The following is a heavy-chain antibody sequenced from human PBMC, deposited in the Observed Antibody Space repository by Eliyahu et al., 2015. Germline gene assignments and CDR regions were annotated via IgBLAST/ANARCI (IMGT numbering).Heavy chain of an antibody. CDR3: ARDDYGDYVGCNY. CDR2: ISAYNGNT. V-gene: IGHV1-18*01. J-gene: IGHJ4*02. D-gene: IGHD4-17*01. CDR1: GYTXTSYG. Sequence: QVQLVRSGAEVXKPGASVKVXCKAPGYTXTSYGXSWVRQAPGQGLEWMGWISAYNGNTNYAQKLQGRVTMTTDTSTSTAYMELRSLRSDDTAVYYCARDDYGDYVGCNYWGQGTLVTVSS.